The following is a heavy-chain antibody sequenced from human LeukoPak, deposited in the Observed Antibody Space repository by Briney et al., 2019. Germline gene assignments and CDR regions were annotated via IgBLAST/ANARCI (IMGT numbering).Heavy chain of an antibody. Sequence: SETLSLTCTVSGGSISSYYWSWIRQPAGKGLEWIGRIYTSGSTNYNPSLKSRVTMSVDTSKNQFSLKLSSVTAAGTAVYYCARNLGEYSSGWYWFDPWGQGTLVTVSS. V-gene: IGHV4-4*07. J-gene: IGHJ5*02. CDR2: IYTSGST. D-gene: IGHD6-19*01. CDR3: ARNLGEYSSGWYWFDP. CDR1: GGSISSYY.